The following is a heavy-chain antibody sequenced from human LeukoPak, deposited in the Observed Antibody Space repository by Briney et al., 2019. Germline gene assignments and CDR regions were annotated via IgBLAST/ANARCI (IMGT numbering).Heavy chain of an antibody. V-gene: IGHV4-59*01. D-gene: IGHD6-6*01. CDR2: IYYSGST. Sequence: SETLSLTCTVSGGSISSYYWSWIRQPPGKGLEWIGYIYYSGSTNYNPSLKSRVTISVDTSKNQFSLKLSSVTAADTAVYYCAKGKFVRYAFDIWGQGTMVTVSS. CDR3: AKGKFVRYAFDI. CDR1: GGSISSYY. J-gene: IGHJ3*02.